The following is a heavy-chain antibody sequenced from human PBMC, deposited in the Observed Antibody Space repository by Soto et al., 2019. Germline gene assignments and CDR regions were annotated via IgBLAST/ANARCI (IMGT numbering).Heavy chain of an antibody. J-gene: IGHJ5*01. V-gene: IGHV4-39*01. Sequence: KTSETLSLTCTVSGVSIHNSHSFWGWIRQPPGKGLEFIGTVYYSGGAHYNSSLKSRVTISVDTANNQVSLRMRSLTAADTAVCYCGRVVEGATRHTDLDSWGQGTLVTVSS. CDR3: GRVVEGATRHTDLDS. CDR1: GVSIHNSHSF. CDR2: VYYSGGA. D-gene: IGHD2-21*01.